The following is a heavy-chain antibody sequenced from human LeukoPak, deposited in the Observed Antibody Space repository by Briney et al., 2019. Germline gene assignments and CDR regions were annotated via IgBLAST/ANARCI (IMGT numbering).Heavy chain of an antibody. V-gene: IGHV3-23*01. D-gene: IGHD3-9*01. CDR2: ITGSGSTT. CDR1: GFAFSNYG. CDR3: ASTYDILTGYYPDHFDY. Sequence: PGGSLRLSCAASGFAFSNYGMNWVRQAPGKGLEWVSGITGSGSTTYYADSVKGRFTISRDNSKNTLYLQMNSPRAEDTAVYYCASTYDILTGYYPDHFDYWGQGTLVTVSS. J-gene: IGHJ4*02.